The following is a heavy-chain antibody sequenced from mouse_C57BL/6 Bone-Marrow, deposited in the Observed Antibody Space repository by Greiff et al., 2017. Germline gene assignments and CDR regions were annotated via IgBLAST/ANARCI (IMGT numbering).Heavy chain of an antibody. CDR2: ILPGSGST. Sequence: QVQLQQSGAELMKPGASVKISCKATGYTFSSYWIEWVKQRPGHGLEWIGEILPGSGSTNYNEKFKGKATFTADTSSNTAYMQRSSLTSEDSAVYYCARKNQFQLLRLDYWGQGTTLTVSS. CDR1: GYTFSSYW. D-gene: IGHD1-1*01. V-gene: IGHV1-9*01. CDR3: ARKNQFQLLRLDY. J-gene: IGHJ2*01.